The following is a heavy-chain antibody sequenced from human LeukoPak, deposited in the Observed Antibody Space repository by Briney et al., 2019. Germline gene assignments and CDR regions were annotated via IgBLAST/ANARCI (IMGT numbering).Heavy chain of an antibody. CDR3: AKNPMGDYRGPRDY. V-gene: IGHV3-23*01. D-gene: IGHD4-17*01. Sequence: GGSLRLSCAASGFTFSSYAMSWVRQAPGKGLEWVSAISGSGGSTYYADSVKGRFTISRDNSKNTLYLQMNSLRAEDTAVYYCAKNPMGDYRGPRDYWGQGTLVTVSS. J-gene: IGHJ4*02. CDR2: ISGSGGST. CDR1: GFTFSSYA.